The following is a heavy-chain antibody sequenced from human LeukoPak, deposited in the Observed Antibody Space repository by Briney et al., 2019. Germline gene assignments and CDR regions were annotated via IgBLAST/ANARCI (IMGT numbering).Heavy chain of an antibody. CDR2: ITSSSSSI. D-gene: IGHD1-26*01. V-gene: IGHV3-21*01. J-gene: IGHJ4*02. CDR3: ARDRIVGATPYDY. CDR1: GFTFRSYT. Sequence: GGCLRLSCAASGFTFRSYTMNWVRQAPGKGLEWVSCITSSSSSIYYADSVKGRFTISRDDGKNSLYLQMNSLRAEDTAVYYCARDRIVGATPYDYWGQGSLVTVSS.